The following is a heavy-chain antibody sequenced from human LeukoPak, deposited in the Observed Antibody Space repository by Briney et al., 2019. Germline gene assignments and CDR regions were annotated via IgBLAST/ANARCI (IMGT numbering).Heavy chain of an antibody. D-gene: IGHD7-27*01. CDR3: ARGLGFDY. CDR1: GGSISSGSYY. V-gene: IGHV4-61*02. Sequence: SETLSLTCTVSGGSISSGSYYWSWIRQPARKGLEWIGRIYTSGSTNHNPSLKSRVTISVDTSKNQFSLKLSSVTAADTAVYYCARGLGFDYWGQGILVTVSS. CDR2: IYTSGST. J-gene: IGHJ4*02.